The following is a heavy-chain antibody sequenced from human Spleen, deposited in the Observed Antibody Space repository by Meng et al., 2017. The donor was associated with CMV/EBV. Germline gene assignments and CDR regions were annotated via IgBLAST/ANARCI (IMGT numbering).Heavy chain of an antibody. CDR1: GFTFSSYA. J-gene: IGHJ6*02. Sequence: LSLTCAASGFTFSSYAMHWVRQAPGKGLEWVSGISWNSGSIGYADSVKGRFTISRDNAKNSLYLQMNSLRAEDTALYYCAKDRGADFWSGIYGMDVWGQGTTVTVSS. D-gene: IGHD3-3*01. CDR2: ISWNSGSI. V-gene: IGHV3-9*01. CDR3: AKDRGADFWSGIYGMDV.